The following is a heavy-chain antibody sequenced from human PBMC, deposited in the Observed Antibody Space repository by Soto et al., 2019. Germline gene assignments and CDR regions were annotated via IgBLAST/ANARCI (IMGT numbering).Heavy chain of an antibody. CDR1: GYSFTSYW. Sequence: LQISCKGSGYSFTSYWIGWVRQMPGKGLEWMGIIYPGDSDTRYSPSFQGQVTISADKSISTAYLQWSSLKASDTAMYYCARGAGPGPIYPTHAFDIWGQGTMVTVSS. J-gene: IGHJ3*02. CDR3: ARGAGPGPIYPTHAFDI. V-gene: IGHV5-51*01. D-gene: IGHD2-2*02. CDR2: IYPGDSDT.